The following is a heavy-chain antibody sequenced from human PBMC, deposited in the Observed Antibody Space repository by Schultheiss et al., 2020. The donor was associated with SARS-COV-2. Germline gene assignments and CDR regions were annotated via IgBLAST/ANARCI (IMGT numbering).Heavy chain of an antibody. D-gene: IGHD4-17*01. CDR3: ARDTTTVTPAYNWFDP. Sequence: ASVKVSCKASGYTFTGYYMHWVRQAPGQGLEWMGWINPNSGGTNYAQKFQGWVTMTRDTSISTAYMELSRLRSDDTAVYYCARDTTTVTPAYNWFDPWGQGTLVTVSS. V-gene: IGHV1-2*04. CDR1: GYTFTGYY. CDR2: INPNSGGT. J-gene: IGHJ5*02.